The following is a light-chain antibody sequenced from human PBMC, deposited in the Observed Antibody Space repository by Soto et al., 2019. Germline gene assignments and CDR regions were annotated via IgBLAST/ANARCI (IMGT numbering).Light chain of an antibody. Sequence: DIQMTQSPSTLSASVGDRVTITCRASQSVGTSLVWHQQKPGKAPRFLIYDASTLERGVPSRFSGSGSGTEFTLTISSLQPDDSATYYCQQCYSYYSFGQGTKLEIK. CDR2: DAS. V-gene: IGKV1-5*01. CDR3: QQCYSYYS. J-gene: IGKJ2*03. CDR1: QSVGTS.